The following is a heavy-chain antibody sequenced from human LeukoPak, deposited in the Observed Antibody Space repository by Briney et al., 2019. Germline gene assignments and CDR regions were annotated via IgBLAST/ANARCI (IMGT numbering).Heavy chain of an antibody. Sequence: PGGSLRLSCTASGFTFGDYIMSWFRQAPGKGLEWVSYISSSGSTIYYADSVKGRFTISRDNAKNSLYLQVNSLRAEDTALYYCARDQSGGYSYGSGDWDVWGKGTTVTVSS. D-gene: IGHD5-18*01. V-gene: IGHV3-11*01. CDR3: ARDQSGGYSYGSGDWDV. CDR2: ISSSGSTI. CDR1: GFTFGDYI. J-gene: IGHJ6*04.